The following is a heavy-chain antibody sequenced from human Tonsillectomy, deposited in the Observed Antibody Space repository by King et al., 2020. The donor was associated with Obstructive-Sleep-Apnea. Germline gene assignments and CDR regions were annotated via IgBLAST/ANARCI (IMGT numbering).Heavy chain of an antibody. CDR1: GFTFSTYA. Sequence: DVQLVESGGGLVQPGGSLRLSCAASGFTFSTYAMTWVRQAPGKGLEWVSTITASSDTTYYADSVEGRFTVSRDNSKNTLYLQVNSLRAEDTAVYYCGPASGWGLPPTGLGGQGALVTVSS. V-gene: IGHV3-23*04. J-gene: IGHJ4*02. D-gene: IGHD1-26*01. CDR3: GPASGWGLPPTGL. CDR2: ITASSDTT.